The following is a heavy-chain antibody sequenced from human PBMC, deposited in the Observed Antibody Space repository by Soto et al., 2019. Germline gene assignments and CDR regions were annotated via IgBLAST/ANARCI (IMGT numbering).Heavy chain of an antibody. Sequence: GSLRLSCATSGFTFTSFAVSWVRQAPGKGLGWVSAISGSGGSTYYADSVKGRFTISRDNSKNTLYLQMNSLRAEDTAVYYCAKDHPTYYDILTGYDHNWFDPWGQGTLVTVSS. CDR1: GFTFTSFA. J-gene: IGHJ5*02. CDR3: AKDHPTYYDILTGYDHNWFDP. CDR2: ISGSGGST. V-gene: IGHV3-23*01. D-gene: IGHD3-9*01.